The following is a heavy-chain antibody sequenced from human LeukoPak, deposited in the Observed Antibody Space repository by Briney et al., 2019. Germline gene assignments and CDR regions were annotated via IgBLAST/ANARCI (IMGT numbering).Heavy chain of an antibody. CDR3: AKDTPIAEAAADAFDI. D-gene: IGHD6-13*01. Sequence: QTGGSLRLSCAASGFTFSSYAMSWVRQAPGKGLEWVSAISGSGGSTYYADSVKGRFTISRDNSKNTLYLQMNSLRAEDTAVYYCAKDTPIAEAAADAFDIWGQGTMVPVSS. V-gene: IGHV3-23*01. CDR2: ISGSGGST. J-gene: IGHJ3*02. CDR1: GFTFSSYA.